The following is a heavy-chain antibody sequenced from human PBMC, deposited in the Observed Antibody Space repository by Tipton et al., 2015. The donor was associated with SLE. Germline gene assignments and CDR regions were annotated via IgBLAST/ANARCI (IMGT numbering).Heavy chain of an antibody. Sequence: SLRLSCAASGFTFDDYAMHWVRQAPGKGLEWVSGISWNSGSIGYADSVKGRFTISRGNAKNSLYLQMDSLRAEDTAVYYCAIPYTTSDAFDVWGQGTVVTVSS. CDR3: AIPYTTSDAFDV. V-gene: IGHV3-9*01. CDR1: GFTFDDYA. CDR2: ISWNSGSI. J-gene: IGHJ3*01. D-gene: IGHD3-16*01.